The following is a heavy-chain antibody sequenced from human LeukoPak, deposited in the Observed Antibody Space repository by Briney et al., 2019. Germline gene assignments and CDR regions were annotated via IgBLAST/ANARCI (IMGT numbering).Heavy chain of an antibody. CDR2: INIDGSQR. D-gene: IGHD3-16*01. J-gene: IGHJ4*02. CDR1: GFSFSSTW. CDR3: ARDPGWGALDY. V-gene: IGHV3-7*03. Sequence: GGSLRLSCAASGFSFSSTWMTWVRQTPGKGLELVSNINIDGSQRYHAYSVEGRFTISRDNVKNTLYLQMNSLRVEGTAVYYCARDPGWGALDYWGQGALVIVSS.